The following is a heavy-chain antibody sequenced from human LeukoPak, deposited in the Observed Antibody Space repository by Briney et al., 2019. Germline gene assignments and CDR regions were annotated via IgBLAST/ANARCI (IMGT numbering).Heavy chain of an antibody. Sequence: SETLSLTCTVSGGSISSYYWSWIRQPPGKGLEWIGYIYYSGSTNYNPSLKSRVTISVDTSKNQFSLKLSSVTAADTAVYYCCLQGYAFDIWGQGTMVTVSS. J-gene: IGHJ3*02. CDR3: CLQGYAFDI. V-gene: IGHV4-59*01. CDR1: GGSISSYY. CDR2: IYYSGST.